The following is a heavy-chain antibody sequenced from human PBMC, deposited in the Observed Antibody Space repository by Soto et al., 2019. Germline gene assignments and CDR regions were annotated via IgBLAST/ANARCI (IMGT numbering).Heavy chain of an antibody. D-gene: IGHD6-13*01. Sequence: SVKVSCKASGGTFSSYAISWVRQAPGQGLEWMGGIIPIFGTANYAQKFQGRVTITADESTSTAYMELSSLRSENTAVYYCARDGAAAGYYYYGMDVWGQGTTVTVSS. J-gene: IGHJ6*02. V-gene: IGHV1-69*13. CDR1: GGTFSSYA. CDR3: ARDGAAAGYYYYGMDV. CDR2: IIPIFGTA.